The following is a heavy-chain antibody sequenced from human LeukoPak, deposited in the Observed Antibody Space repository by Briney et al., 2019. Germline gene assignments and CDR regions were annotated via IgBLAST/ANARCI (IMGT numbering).Heavy chain of an antibody. D-gene: IGHD6-19*01. CDR1: GGSISSGSYY. J-gene: IGHJ4*02. CDR2: IYHSGST. CDR3: AGSPRKTYSSGWPVDY. Sequence: SQTLSLTCIVSGGSISSGSYYWGWIRQPPGKGLEWIGSIYHSGSTYYNPSLKSRVTISVDTSKNQFSLKLSSVTAADTAVYYCAGSPRKTYSSGWPVDYWGQGTLVTVSS. V-gene: IGHV4-39*07.